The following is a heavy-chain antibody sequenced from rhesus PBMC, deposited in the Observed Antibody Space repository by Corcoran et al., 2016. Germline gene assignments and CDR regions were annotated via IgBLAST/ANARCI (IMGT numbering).Heavy chain of an antibody. V-gene: IGHV3-178*01. Sequence: EVQLVESGGGLVQPGGSLRPSCAVSGFTFSDYYMDWVRQDPGKGLEWVSRISNGGGSPWYADSVKGRLTISRENAKNTLYLQMNSLRAEDTAVYYCAREPVGTDFDYWGQGVLVTVSS. J-gene: IGHJ4*01. CDR2: ISNGGGSP. D-gene: IGHD5-24*01. CDR1: GFTFSDYY. CDR3: AREPVGTDFDY.